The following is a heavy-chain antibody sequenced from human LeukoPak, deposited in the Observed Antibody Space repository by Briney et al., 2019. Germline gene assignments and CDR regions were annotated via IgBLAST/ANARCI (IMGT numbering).Heavy chain of an antibody. D-gene: IGHD3-16*02. V-gene: IGHV1-18*01. Sequence: ASVKVSCKASGYTFTSYGISWVRQAPGQGLEWMGWISAYNGNTNYAQKLQGRVTVTTDTSTSTAYMELRSLRSDDTAVYYCARGFLRLGELSHLNAFDFWGQGTIVTVSS. CDR3: ARGFLRLGELSHLNAFDF. CDR1: GYTFTSYG. CDR2: ISAYNGNT. J-gene: IGHJ3*01.